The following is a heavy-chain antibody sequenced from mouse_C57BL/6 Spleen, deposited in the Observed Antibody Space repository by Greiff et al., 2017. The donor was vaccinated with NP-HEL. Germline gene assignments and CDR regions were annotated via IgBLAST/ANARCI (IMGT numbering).Heavy chain of an antibody. CDR1: GYTFTDYE. Sequence: VQLQQSGAELVKPGASVTLSCKSSGYTFTDYEMHWVKQTPVHGLEWIGAIDPETGGTAYNQKFKGKATLTADKSSSTAYMELRSLTSEDSAVYYCTRHYYGSSYWDLDYWGQGTTVTVSS. V-gene: IGHV1-15*01. CDR3: TRHYYGSSYWDLDY. CDR2: IDPETGGT. D-gene: IGHD1-1*01. J-gene: IGHJ4*01.